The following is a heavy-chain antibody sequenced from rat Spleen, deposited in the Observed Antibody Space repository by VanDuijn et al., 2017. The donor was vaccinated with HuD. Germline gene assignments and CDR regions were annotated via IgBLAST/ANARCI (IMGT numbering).Heavy chain of an antibody. V-gene: IGHV5-31*01. CDR2: ITNSGGRT. CDR1: GFTFNNYW. J-gene: IGHJ2*01. D-gene: IGHD1-3*01. Sequence: EVQLVETGGGLVQPGRSLKLSCVASGFTFNNYWMTWIRQAPGKGLEWVASITNSGGRTDYLDSVKGRFTISRDNAKSTLYLQMDSLRSEDTATYYCARHRLTTVAFDYWGQGVMVTVSS. CDR3: ARHRLTTVAFDY.